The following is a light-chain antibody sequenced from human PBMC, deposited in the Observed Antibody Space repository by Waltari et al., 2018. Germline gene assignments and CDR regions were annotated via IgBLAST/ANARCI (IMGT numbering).Light chain of an antibody. V-gene: IGKV1-16*01. Sequence: DIQMTQSPSPLPALVGDRVTITWRASQAINIHLGWGQQKPGKAHKALIHAASKLESGVPSRFSGSGYGTEFTLTISSLEPEDFATYYCHQYDIVPFSFGQGTRLEIK. CDR2: AAS. CDR3: HQYDIVPFS. J-gene: IGKJ2*03. CDR1: QAINIH.